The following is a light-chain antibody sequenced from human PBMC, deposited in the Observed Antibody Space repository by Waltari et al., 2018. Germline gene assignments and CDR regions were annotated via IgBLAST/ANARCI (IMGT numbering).Light chain of an antibody. CDR2: EVD. CDR3: SSYTGNNNLGV. V-gene: IGLV2-8*01. Sequence: QSALTPPPSASGSPGQAVTISCSGTSNAVGGYNYVSWYQQHPGKAPKLIIYEVDQRPSGVPDRFSGSKSGNTASLTVSGLQAEDEADYYCSSYTGNNNLGVFGTGTKVTVL. CDR1: SNAVGGYNY. J-gene: IGLJ1*01.